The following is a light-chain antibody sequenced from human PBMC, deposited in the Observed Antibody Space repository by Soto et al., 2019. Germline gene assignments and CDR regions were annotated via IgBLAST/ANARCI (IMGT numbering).Light chain of an antibody. Sequence: EIVLTQSPGTLSLSPGERSTLSFMASQSVGGSYVGWYQQKPGQGPRLLIYAAYSRATGIPDRVSGSGSGTDFTLTISRLEPEDFAVYYCQLFGASRTFGQGTKVDIK. V-gene: IGKV3-20*01. J-gene: IGKJ1*01. CDR3: QLFGASRT. CDR1: QSVGGSY. CDR2: AAY.